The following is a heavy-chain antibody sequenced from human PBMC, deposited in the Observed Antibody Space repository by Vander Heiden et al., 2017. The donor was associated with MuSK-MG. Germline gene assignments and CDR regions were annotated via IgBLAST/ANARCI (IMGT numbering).Heavy chain of an antibody. CDR3: ARGPTVVTTILLDY. V-gene: IGHV4-34*01. CDR2: INHSGST. D-gene: IGHD2-21*02. J-gene: IGHJ4*02. CDR1: GGSFSGYY. Sequence: QVQLQQWGAGLLKPSETLSLTCAVYGGSFSGYYWSWIRQPPGKGLEWIGEINHSGSTNYNPSLKSRVTISVDTSKNQFSLKLSSVTAADTAVYYCARGPTVVTTILLDYWGQGTLVTVSS.